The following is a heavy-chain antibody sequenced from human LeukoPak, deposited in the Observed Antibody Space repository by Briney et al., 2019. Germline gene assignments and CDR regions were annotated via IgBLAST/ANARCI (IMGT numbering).Heavy chain of an antibody. D-gene: IGHD3-22*01. CDR2: IIPIFGTA. J-gene: IGHJ4*02. Sequence: SVKVSCMASGGTFSSYAISWVRQAPGQGLEWMGRIIPIFGTANYTQKFQGRVTMTTDTSTSTAYMELRSLRSDDTAVYYCARGNYDSSGPSGYWGQGTLVTVSS. V-gene: IGHV1-69*05. CDR1: GGTFSSYA. CDR3: ARGNYDSSGPSGY.